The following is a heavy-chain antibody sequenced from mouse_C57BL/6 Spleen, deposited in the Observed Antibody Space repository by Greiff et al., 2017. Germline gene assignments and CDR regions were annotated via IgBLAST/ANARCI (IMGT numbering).Heavy chain of an antibody. CDR1: GFNIKDDY. Sequence: EVQLQQSGAELVRPGASVKLSCTASGFNIKDDYMHWVKQRPEQGLEWIGWIDPENGDTEYASKFQGNATITADTSSNTAYLQLSSLTSEDTAVYYCTTITTGYFDYWGQGTTLTVSS. J-gene: IGHJ2*01. V-gene: IGHV14-4*01. D-gene: IGHD1-1*01. CDR3: TTITTGYFDY. CDR2: IDPENGDT.